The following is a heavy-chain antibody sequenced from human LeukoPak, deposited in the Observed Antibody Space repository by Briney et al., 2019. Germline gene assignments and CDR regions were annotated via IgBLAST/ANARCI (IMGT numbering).Heavy chain of an antibody. CDR2: ISYDGSNK. J-gene: IGHJ4*02. D-gene: IGHD2-15*01. Sequence: PGGSLRLSCAASGFTFSSYGMRWVRQAPGKGLEWVAVISYDGSNKYYADSVNGRFTISRDNSKNTLYLQMNSLRAEDTAVYYCAKVAGLSTRGEFDYWGQGTLVTVSS. CDR1: GFTFSSYG. V-gene: IGHV3-30*18. CDR3: AKVAGLSTRGEFDY.